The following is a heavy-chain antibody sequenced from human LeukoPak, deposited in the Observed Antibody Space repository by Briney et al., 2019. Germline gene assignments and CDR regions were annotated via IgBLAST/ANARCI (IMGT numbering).Heavy chain of an antibody. CDR1: GFTVSSNY. V-gene: IGHV3-33*08. J-gene: IGHJ4*02. CDR3: ARDLSILYSSSWYEIGRIDY. Sequence: GGSLRLSCAASGFTVSSNYMSWVRQAPGKGLEWVAVIWYDGSNKYYADSVEGRLTISRDNSKNTLYLQMNSLRAEDTAVYYCARDLSILYSSSWYEIGRIDYWGQGTLVTVSS. CDR2: IWYDGSNK. D-gene: IGHD6-13*01.